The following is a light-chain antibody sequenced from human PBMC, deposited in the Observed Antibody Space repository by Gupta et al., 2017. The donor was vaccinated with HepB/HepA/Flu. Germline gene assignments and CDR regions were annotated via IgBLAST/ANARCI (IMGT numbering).Light chain of an antibody. CDR3: AAWDDSLSGPV. V-gene: IGLV1-47*02. CDR1: SSHIGSNY. Sequence: QSVLTQPPPASGTPGQRVTISCSGSSSHIGSNYVYWYQQLPGTAPKLLIYSNNQRPSGVPDRFSGSKSGTSASLAISGLQSEDEADYYCAAWDDSLSGPVFGGGTKLTVL. J-gene: IGLJ2*01. CDR2: SNN.